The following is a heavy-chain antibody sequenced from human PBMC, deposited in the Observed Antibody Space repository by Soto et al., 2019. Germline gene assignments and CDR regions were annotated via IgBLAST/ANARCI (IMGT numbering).Heavy chain of an antibody. V-gene: IGHV4-61*01. CDR2: VYYSGTT. D-gene: IGHD3-3*01. CDR1: GGSVSNKTYY. J-gene: IGHJ4*02. Sequence: KTSETLSLTCSVSGGSVSNKTYYWSWIRQPPGKRLEWIGYVYYSGTTNYNPSLKSRFTISVDLSKNQFSLRLSSVTTADTALSYCASPPKAVSGYFQYWGQGALVTVSS. CDR3: ASPPKAVSGYFQY.